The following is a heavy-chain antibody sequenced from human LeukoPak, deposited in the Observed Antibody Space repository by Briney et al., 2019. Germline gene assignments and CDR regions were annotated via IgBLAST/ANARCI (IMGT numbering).Heavy chain of an antibody. Sequence: PSETLSLTCTVSGGSISSSSYYWGWIRQPPGKGLEWIGIIYYSGSTYYNPSLKSRVTISVDTSKNQFSLKLSSVTAADTAVYYCADYDSFDYWGQGTLVTVSS. J-gene: IGHJ4*02. V-gene: IGHV4-39*01. CDR2: IYYSGST. CDR1: GGSISSSSYY. D-gene: IGHD3-3*01. CDR3: ADYDSFDY.